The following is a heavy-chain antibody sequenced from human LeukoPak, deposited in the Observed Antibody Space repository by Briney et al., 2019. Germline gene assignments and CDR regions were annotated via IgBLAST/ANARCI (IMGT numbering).Heavy chain of an antibody. D-gene: IGHD1-1*01. CDR2: ISDSGGDT. CDR3: GKLSGSTGTSSRVLHF. V-gene: IGHV3-23*01. CDR1: GITFSASA. Sequence: GGSLRLSCVASGITFSASAMSWLRQTPGKGMEWVSAISDSGGDTDYADSVKGRFTISRDNSRNTLFLQMDSLRAEDTAVYYCGKLSGSTGTSSRVLHFWGQGTLVAVSA. J-gene: IGHJ4*02.